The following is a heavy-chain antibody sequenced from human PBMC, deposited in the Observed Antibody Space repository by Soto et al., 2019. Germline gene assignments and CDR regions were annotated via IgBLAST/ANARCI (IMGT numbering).Heavy chain of an antibody. CDR2: IVVGSGNT. D-gene: IGHD3-22*01. CDR1: GFTFTSSA. Sequence: GASVKVSCKASGFTFTSSAVQWVRQARGQRLEWIGWIVVGSGNTNYAQKFQERVTITRDMSTSTAYMELSSLRSEDTAVYYCAAIPSSYCYDXYWGQGTLVTVSS. CDR3: AAIPSSYCYDXY. J-gene: IGHJ4*02. V-gene: IGHV1-58*01.